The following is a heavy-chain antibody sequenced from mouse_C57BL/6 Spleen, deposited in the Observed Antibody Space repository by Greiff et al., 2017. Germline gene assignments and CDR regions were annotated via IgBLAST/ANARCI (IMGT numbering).Heavy chain of an antibody. CDR3: ARNPYYGNSPWFAY. Sequence: VQLQQPGAELVKPGASVQLSCKASGYTFTSYWMQWVKQRPGQGLEWIGEIDPSDSYTNYNQKFKGKATLTVDPSSSTAYMQLSSLTSEDSAVYYCARNPYYGNSPWFAYWGQGTLVTVSA. V-gene: IGHV1-50*01. D-gene: IGHD1-1*01. J-gene: IGHJ3*01. CDR1: GYTFTSYW. CDR2: IDPSDSYT.